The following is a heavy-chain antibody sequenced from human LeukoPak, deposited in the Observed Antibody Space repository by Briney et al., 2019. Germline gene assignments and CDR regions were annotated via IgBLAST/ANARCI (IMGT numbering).Heavy chain of an antibody. Sequence: ASVKVSCKASGYTFTGYYIHWVRQAPGQGLEWMGWIKPSSGGANYAQNFQGRVTMTRDTSIDTAYMELSGLRYDDTAVYYCARGDVYFDYWGQGTLVTVSS. J-gene: IGHJ4*02. CDR2: IKPSSGGA. V-gene: IGHV1-2*02. CDR3: ARGDVYFDY. CDR1: GYTFTGYY.